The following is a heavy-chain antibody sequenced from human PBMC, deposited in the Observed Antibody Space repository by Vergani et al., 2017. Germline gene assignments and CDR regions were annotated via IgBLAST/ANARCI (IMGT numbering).Heavy chain of an antibody. J-gene: IGHJ5*02. Sequence: QVQLVQSGAEVKKPGSSVKVSCKASGGTFSSYAISWVRQAPGQGLEWMGRTIPMLGATNYAQKFQGRVTITADESTSTAYMELSSLRSEDTAVYYCARQASYYYDRSGHYYEGWFDPWGLGTLVTVSS. CDR1: GGTFSSYA. D-gene: IGHD3-22*01. CDR2: TIPMLGAT. CDR3: ARQASYYYDRSGHYYEGWFDP. V-gene: IGHV1-69*13.